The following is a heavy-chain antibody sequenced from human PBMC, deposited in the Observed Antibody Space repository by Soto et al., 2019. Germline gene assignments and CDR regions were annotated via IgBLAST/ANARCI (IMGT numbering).Heavy chain of an antibody. CDR1: GGSISSYY. D-gene: IGHD3-10*01. V-gene: IGHV4-59*08. CDR3: ARRSLTYYYGSGSYSGYYYYMDV. J-gene: IGHJ6*03. Sequence: SETLSLTCTVSGGSISSYYWSWIRQPPGKGLEWIGYIYYSGSTNYNPSLKSRVTISVDTSKNQFSLKLSSVTAADTAVYYCARRSLTYYYGSGSYSGYYYYMDVWGKGTTVTVSS. CDR2: IYYSGST.